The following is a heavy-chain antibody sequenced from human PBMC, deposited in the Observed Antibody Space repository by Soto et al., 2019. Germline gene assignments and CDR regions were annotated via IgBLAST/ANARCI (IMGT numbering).Heavy chain of an antibody. Sequence: EVQLVESGGGLVQPGGSLRLSCTASGFAVRHNYMTWVRQAPGKGLEWVSLIYSGGDTAYADSVKGRFTISRHTSQNTLYLQMNSLGAEDTAVYYCARKTDSIPSGGDVWGKGTAVTVSS. CDR3: ARKTDSIPSGGDV. J-gene: IGHJ6*04. V-gene: IGHV3-53*04. CDR2: IYSGGDT. D-gene: IGHD3-10*01. CDR1: GFAVRHNY.